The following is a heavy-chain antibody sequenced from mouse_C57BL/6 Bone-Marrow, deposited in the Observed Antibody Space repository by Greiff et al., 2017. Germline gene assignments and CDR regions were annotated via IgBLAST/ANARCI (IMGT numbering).Heavy chain of an antibody. CDR1: GYTFTSYG. CDR2: IYPRSGNT. CDR3: ARDGYGRYAMDY. J-gene: IGHJ4*01. D-gene: IGHD2-2*01. Sequence: VQGVESGADLARPGASVKLSCKASGYTFTSYGISWVKQRTGQGLEWIGEIYPRSGNTYYNEKFKGKATLTADKSSSTAYMELRSLTSEDSAVYFCARDGYGRYAMDYWGQGTSVTVSS. V-gene: IGHV1-81*01.